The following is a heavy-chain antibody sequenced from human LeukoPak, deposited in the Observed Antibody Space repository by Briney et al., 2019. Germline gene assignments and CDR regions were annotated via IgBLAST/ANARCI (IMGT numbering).Heavy chain of an antibody. D-gene: IGHD3-22*01. CDR3: ARETDYYDSSGYRTSRFDP. Sequence: ASVKVSCTASGYTFTSYGISWVRQAPGQGLEWMGWISAYNGNTNYAQKLQGRVTMTTDTSTSTAYMELRSLRSDDTAVYYCARETDYYDSSGYRTSRFDPWGQGTLVTVSS. CDR2: ISAYNGNT. V-gene: IGHV1-18*01. CDR1: GYTFTSYG. J-gene: IGHJ5*02.